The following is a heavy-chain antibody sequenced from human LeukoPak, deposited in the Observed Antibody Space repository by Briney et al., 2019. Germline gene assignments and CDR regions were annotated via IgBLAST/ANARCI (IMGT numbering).Heavy chain of an antibody. J-gene: IGHJ4*02. Sequence: GGSLRLSCAASGFTFSNYWMFWARQAPGKGPEWVANIKQDGSEKCYVDSVKGRFTISRDNAKNSLYLQMNSLRVEDTAVYYCARRTSEMNYLDYWGQGTLVTVSS. CDR2: IKQDGSEK. CDR3: ARRTSEMNYLDY. D-gene: IGHD1-1*01. V-gene: IGHV3-7*01. CDR1: GFTFSNYW.